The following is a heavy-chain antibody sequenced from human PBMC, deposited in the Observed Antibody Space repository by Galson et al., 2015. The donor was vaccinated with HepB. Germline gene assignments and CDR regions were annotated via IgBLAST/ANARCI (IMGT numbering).Heavy chain of an antibody. CDR1: GYSISSGYY. J-gene: IGHJ4*02. CDR2: IYHSGST. D-gene: IGHD3-9*01. Sequence: ETLSLTCTVSGYSISSGYYWGWIRQPPGKGLEWIGSIYHSGSTYYNPSLKSRVTISVDTSKNQFSLKLSSVTAADTAVYYCARVFAYYDILTGGWGYWGQGTLVTVSS. V-gene: IGHV4-38-2*02. CDR3: ARVFAYYDILTGGWGY.